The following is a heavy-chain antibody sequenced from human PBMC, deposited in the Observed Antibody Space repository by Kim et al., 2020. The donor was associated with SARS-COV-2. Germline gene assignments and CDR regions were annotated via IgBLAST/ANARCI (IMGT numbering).Heavy chain of an antibody. J-gene: IGHJ4*02. Sequence: KYYAASVEGRFTISRDNSKNTLYLQMNSLRAEDTAVYYCAKDIGPAAAYFWGQGTLVTVSS. D-gene: IGHD2-2*01. CDR3: AKDIGPAAAYF. V-gene: IGHV3-30*02. CDR2: K.